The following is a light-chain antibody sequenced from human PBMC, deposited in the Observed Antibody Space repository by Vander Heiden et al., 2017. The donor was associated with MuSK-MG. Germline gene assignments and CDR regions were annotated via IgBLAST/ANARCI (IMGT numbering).Light chain of an antibody. CDR1: SSDVGGYNY. V-gene: IGLV2-8*01. J-gene: IGLJ3*02. CDR2: EVS. CDR3: SSYAGSNNFEV. Sequence: QSALTQPPSASGSPGHSVTISCTGTSSDVGGYNYVSWYQQHPGKAPKLMIYEVSKRPSGVPDRFSGSKSGNTASLTVSGLQAEDEADYYCSSYAGSNNFEVFGGGTKLTVL.